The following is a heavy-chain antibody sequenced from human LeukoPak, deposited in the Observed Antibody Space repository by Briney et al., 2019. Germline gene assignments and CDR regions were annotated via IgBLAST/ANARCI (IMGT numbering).Heavy chain of an antibody. CDR2: ITAGGGT. V-gene: IGHV3-23*01. CDR3: AKDPNGDYVGAFDS. Sequence: GGSLRLSCAASGLTLSNYAMTWVRQAPGKGLELVSSITAGGGTSYTESVKGRFTVYRDNSKNTLYLQMNSLRAGDTALYYCAKDPNGDYVGAFDSWGQGTMVSVSS. CDR1: GLTLSNYA. J-gene: IGHJ3*01. D-gene: IGHD4-17*01.